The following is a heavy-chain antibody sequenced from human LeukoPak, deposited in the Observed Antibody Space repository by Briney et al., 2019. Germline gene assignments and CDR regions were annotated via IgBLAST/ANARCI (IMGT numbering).Heavy chain of an antibody. V-gene: IGHV1-69*13. CDR1: GGTFSSYA. CDR2: IIPIFGTA. J-gene: IGHJ4*02. Sequence: SVKASCKASGGTFSSYAISWVRQAPGQGLEWMGGIIPIFGTANYAQKFQGRVTITADESTSTAYMELSSLRSDDTAVYYCARDSPDSSGWNYWGQGTLVTVSS. D-gene: IGHD6-19*01. CDR3: ARDSPDSSGWNY.